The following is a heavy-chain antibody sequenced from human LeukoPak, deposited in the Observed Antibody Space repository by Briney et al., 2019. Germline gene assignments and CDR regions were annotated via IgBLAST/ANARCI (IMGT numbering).Heavy chain of an antibody. V-gene: IGHV4-61*10. D-gene: IGHD4-17*01. J-gene: IGHJ6*03. CDR3: ARAVYGDYGYYYYYMDV. CDR1: GGSISSGSYY. Sequence: SQTLSLTCTVSGGSISSGSYYWSWIRQPAGKGLEWIGYIYYSGSTNYNPSFKSRVTISVDTSKNQFSLKLSSVTAADTAVYYCARAVYGDYGYYYYYMDVWGKGTTVTVSS. CDR2: IYYSGST.